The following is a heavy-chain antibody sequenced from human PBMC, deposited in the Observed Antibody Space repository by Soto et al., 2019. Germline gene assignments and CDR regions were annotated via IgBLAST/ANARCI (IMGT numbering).Heavy chain of an antibody. CDR3: ARDWDSSGLFDP. Sequence: LSLTCSVSGASITTYYWSWIRQPPGKGLEWIGSISYSGSTKYNPSLESRVMISLDTSKNQFSLRLTSVTAADTALYYCARDWDSSGLFDPWGQGALVTVSS. J-gene: IGHJ5*02. CDR1: GASITTYY. V-gene: IGHV4-59*01. CDR2: ISYSGST. D-gene: IGHD3-10*01.